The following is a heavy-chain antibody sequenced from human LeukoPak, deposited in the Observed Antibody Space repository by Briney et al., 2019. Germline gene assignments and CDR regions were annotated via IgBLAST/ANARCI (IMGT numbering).Heavy chain of an antibody. V-gene: IGHV1-46*01. CDR1: GYTFTSYY. J-gene: IGHJ1*01. D-gene: IGHD3-22*01. CDR3: ARWYYDSSGYYGYFQH. CDR2: INPSGGST. Sequence: ASVKVSCKASGYTFTSYYMHWVRQAPGQGLKWMGIINPSGGSTSYAQKFQGRVTMTRDTSTSTVYMELSSLRSEDTAVYYCARWYYDSSGYYGYFQHWGQGTLVTVSS.